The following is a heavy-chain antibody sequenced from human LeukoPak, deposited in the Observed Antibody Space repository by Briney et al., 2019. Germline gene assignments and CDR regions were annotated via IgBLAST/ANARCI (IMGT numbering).Heavy chain of an antibody. V-gene: IGHV3-23*01. CDR3: AKGSPYRVVGATAYYFDY. CDR1: GFTFSSYA. J-gene: IGHJ4*02. D-gene: IGHD1-26*01. CDR2: ISGSGGST. Sequence: PGGSLRLSCAASGFTFSSYAMSWVRQAPGKGLEWVSAISGSGGSTYYADSVKGRFTISRDNSKNTLYLQMNNLRAEDTAVYYCAKGSPYRVVGATAYYFDYWGQGTLVTVSS.